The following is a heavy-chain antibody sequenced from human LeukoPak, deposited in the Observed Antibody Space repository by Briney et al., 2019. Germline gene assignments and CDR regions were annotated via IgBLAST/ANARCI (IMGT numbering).Heavy chain of an antibody. D-gene: IGHD1-26*01. Sequence: SETLSLTCTVSGGSVNSGSYYWNWIRQPPGKGLEWIGYIYYSGSTNYNPSLKSRVTISVDTSKNQFSLKLSSVTAADTAVYYCARLDSGSYRFDYWGQGTLVTVSS. V-gene: IGHV4-61*01. CDR1: GGSVNSGSYY. CDR3: ARLDSGSYRFDY. J-gene: IGHJ4*02. CDR2: IYYSGST.